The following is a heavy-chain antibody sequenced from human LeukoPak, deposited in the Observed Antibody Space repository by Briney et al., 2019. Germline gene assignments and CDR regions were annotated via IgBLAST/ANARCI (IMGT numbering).Heavy chain of an antibody. CDR1: GFTFSSYS. CDR2: ISSSSSYI. CDR3: TREIAAAGTVDY. V-gene: IGHV3-21*01. J-gene: IGHJ4*02. D-gene: IGHD6-13*01. Sequence: KSGGSLRLSCAASGFTFSSYSMTWVRQAPGKGLEWVSSISSSSSYIYYADSVKGRFTISRDNAKNSLYLQMNSLRAEDTAVYYCTREIAAAGTVDYWGQGTLVTVSS.